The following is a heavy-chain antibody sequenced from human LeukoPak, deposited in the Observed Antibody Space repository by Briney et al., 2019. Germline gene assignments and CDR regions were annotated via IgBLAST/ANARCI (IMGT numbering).Heavy chain of an antibody. CDR1: GFTFSSYS. V-gene: IGHV3-48*01. D-gene: IGHD5-24*01. CDR3: ARVEMATITDPHY. CDR2: ISSSSTI. Sequence: GGSLRLSCAASGFTFSSYSMNWVRQAPGKGLEWVSYISSSSTIYYADSVKGRFTISRDNAKNSLYLQMNSLRAEDTAVYYCARVEMATITDPHYWGQGTLVTVSS. J-gene: IGHJ4*02.